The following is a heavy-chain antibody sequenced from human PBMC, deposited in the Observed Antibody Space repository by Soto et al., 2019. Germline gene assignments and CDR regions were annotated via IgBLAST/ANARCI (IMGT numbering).Heavy chain of an antibody. V-gene: IGHV3-23*01. Sequence: EVQLLESGGGLVQPGGSLRLSCAASGFTFRNNAMSWVRQAPGKGLHWVSGISGSATSTWYADTVRGRITISRDNSKSTLYLQMNNLRVEDTAIYYCAKDLAYFGSGSVGWFDPWGQGTLVTVSS. CDR3: AKDLAYFGSGSVGWFDP. CDR2: ISGSATST. CDR1: GFTFRNNA. D-gene: IGHD3-10*01. J-gene: IGHJ5*02.